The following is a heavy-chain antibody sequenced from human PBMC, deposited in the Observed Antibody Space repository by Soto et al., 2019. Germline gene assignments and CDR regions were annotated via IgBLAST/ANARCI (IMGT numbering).Heavy chain of an antibody. J-gene: IGHJ6*03. CDR3: ARIWGSTMPETKPGWLRSPEYYYYYYMDV. D-gene: IGHD5-12*01. V-gene: IGHV4-4*02. CDR1: GGSFSTSNW. CDR2: IYHSGST. Sequence: SETLSLTGAVSGGSFSTSNWWSWFRQPPGKGLEWIGEIYHSGSTNYNPSLKSRVTISVDKSKNQFSLKLSSVTAADTAVYYCARIWGSTMPETKPGWLRSPEYYYYYYMDVWGKGTTVTVSS.